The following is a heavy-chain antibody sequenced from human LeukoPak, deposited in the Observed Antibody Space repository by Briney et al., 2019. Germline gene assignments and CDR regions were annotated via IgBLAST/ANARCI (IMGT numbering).Heavy chain of an antibody. D-gene: IGHD2-2*01. CDR1: GFTLSSYA. J-gene: IGHJ3*02. Sequence: GGSLRLSCAASGFTLSSYAMSWVRQAPGKGLEWVSAISGSGGSTYYADSVKGRFTISRDNSKNTLYLQMNSLRAEDTAVYYCAKDGRCSSTSCSDAFDIWGQGTMVTVSS. CDR2: ISGSGGST. V-gene: IGHV3-23*01. CDR3: AKDGRCSSTSCSDAFDI.